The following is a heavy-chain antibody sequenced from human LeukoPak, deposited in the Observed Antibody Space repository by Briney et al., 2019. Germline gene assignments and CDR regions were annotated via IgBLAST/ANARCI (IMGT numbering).Heavy chain of an antibody. CDR1: GFTFSTYA. V-gene: IGHV3-23*01. Sequence: PGGSLRLSCAASGFTFSTYAMSWVRQAPGKGLEWVSAISGSGGSTYYADSVKGRFTISRDNSKNTLYLQMNSLRAEDTAVYYCAKDSIAVRWFFDIWGQGTMVTVSS. J-gene: IGHJ3*02. CDR3: AKDSIAVRWFFDI. D-gene: IGHD6-19*01. CDR2: ISGSGGST.